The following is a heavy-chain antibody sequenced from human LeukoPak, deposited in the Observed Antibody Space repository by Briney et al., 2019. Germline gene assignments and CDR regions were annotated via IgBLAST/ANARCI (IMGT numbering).Heavy chain of an antibody. V-gene: IGHV3-7*05. D-gene: IGHD1-26*01. CDR3: ARDSMGAFDY. J-gene: IGHJ4*02. CDR2: INQYGSDT. CDR1: GFTFTNYG. Sequence: GASLRLSCAASGFTFTNYGMTWVRQAPGKGLEWLANINQYGSDTYYAHSLKGRFTISRDNAKNSLYLQMNSLRADDTAVYYCARDSMGAFDYWGEGTLVTVSS.